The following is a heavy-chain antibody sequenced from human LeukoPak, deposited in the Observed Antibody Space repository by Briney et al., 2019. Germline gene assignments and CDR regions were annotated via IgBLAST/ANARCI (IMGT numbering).Heavy chain of an antibody. Sequence: TGGSLRLSCAASGFTFSSYGMHWVRQAPGKGQEWVAFIRYDGSNKYYADSVKGRFTISRDNSKNTLYLQMNSLRAEDTAVYYCAKDQVGATVGALGYWGQGTLVTVSS. V-gene: IGHV3-30*02. CDR2: IRYDGSNK. J-gene: IGHJ4*02. CDR3: AKDQVGATVGALGY. CDR1: GFTFSSYG. D-gene: IGHD1-26*01.